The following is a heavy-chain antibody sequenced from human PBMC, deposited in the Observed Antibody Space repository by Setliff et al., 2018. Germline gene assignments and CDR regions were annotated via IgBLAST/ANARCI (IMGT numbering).Heavy chain of an antibody. V-gene: IGHV4-34*01. CDR3: ARVRVGATDFAFDV. D-gene: IGHD1-26*01. J-gene: IGHJ3*01. CDR2: INHSGST. CDR1: VGPFSAYS. Sequence: SETLSLTCAVYVGPFSAYSWSWIRQPPGKGLEWIGEINHSGSTNYSPSLKSRVTISADNSKNQFSLKLRSVTAADTAVYYCARVRVGATDFAFDVWGQGTIVTVSS.